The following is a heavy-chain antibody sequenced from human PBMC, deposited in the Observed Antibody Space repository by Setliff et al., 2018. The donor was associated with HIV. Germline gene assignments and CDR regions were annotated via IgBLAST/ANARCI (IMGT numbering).Heavy chain of an antibody. CDR2: IYYSGST. V-gene: IGHV4-39*01. CDR1: GGSISSSSYY. CDR3: ARGIGPLPNWENFYYSMDV. J-gene: IGHJ6*03. Sequence: PSETLSLTCTVSGGSISSSSYYWGWIRQPPGKGLEWIGGIYYSGSTYSDPSLKSRVTISADTSKNQISLKLNSVTAAGTAVYYCARGIGPLPNWENFYYSMDVWGKGTTVTVTS. D-gene: IGHD1-26*01.